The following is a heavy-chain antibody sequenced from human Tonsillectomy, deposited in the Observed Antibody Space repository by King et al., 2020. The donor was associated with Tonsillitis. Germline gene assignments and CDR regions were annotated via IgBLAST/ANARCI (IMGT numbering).Heavy chain of an antibody. D-gene: IGHD2-2*03. V-gene: IGHV3-30-3*01. CDR2: IPHDGSNK. CDR1: RSPSTTYT. J-gene: IGHJ5*02. CDR3: AGDAGGYCSGTSCLSWFDP. Sequence: VQLVESGPPLPPPPPPPPPPPPAPRSPSTTYTLHPARHAPGQPLAWVAVIPHDGSNKYYADSRQGRFTISRDNSNNTLYLQMHSLRAEDTAVYYCAGDAGGYCSGTSCLSWFDPWGQGTLVTVSA.